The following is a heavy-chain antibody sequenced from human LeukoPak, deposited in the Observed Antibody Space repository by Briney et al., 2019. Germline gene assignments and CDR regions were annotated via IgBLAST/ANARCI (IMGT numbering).Heavy chain of an antibody. Sequence: GGSLRLSCAASGFTFSNYWMHWVRQAPGKGLVWVSRINSDGSSRNYADSVKGRFTISRDNAKNTLYLQMNSLRAEDTAVYYCASASSHRMAAGDEYWGKGTLVTVSS. D-gene: IGHD6-13*01. CDR1: GFTFSNYW. J-gene: IGHJ4*02. V-gene: IGHV3-74*01. CDR2: INSDGSSR. CDR3: ASASSHRMAAGDEY.